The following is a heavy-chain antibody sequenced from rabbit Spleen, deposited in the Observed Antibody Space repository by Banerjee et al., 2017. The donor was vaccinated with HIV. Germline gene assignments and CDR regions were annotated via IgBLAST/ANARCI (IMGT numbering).Heavy chain of an antibody. D-gene: IGHD1-1*01. J-gene: IGHJ4*01. CDR2: IYADTTNT. CDR3: MRAVNRDYRDFNF. CDR1: GFSFSNNYV. Sequence: QSLEESGGDLVKPGASLTLTCTASGFSFSNNYVMCWVRQAPGKGLEWIGTIYADTTNTYYASWAKGRFTISKTSSTTVTLQMTSLTAADTATYFCMRAVNRDYRDFNFCGPAPLVTVS. V-gene: IGHV1S40*01.